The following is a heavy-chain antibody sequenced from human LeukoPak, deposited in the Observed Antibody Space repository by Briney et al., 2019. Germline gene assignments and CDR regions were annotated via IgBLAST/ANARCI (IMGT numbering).Heavy chain of an antibody. J-gene: IGHJ6*02. V-gene: IGHV1-2*02. CDR2: INPNSGGT. CDR1: GYTFTGYY. Sequence: ASLKVSCKASGYTFTGYYMHWVRQAPGQGLEWMGWINPNSGGTNYAQKFQGRVTMTRDTSISTAYMELSRLRSDDTAVYYCARDRIDMVRGVIILTDYGMDVWGQGTTVTVSS. CDR3: ARDRIDMVRGVIILTDYGMDV. D-gene: IGHD3-10*01.